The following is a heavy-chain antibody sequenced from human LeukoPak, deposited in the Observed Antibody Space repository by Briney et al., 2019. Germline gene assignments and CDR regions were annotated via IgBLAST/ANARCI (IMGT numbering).Heavy chain of an antibody. V-gene: IGHV4-61*01. CDR2: IYYSGST. CDR1: GGSVSSGSYY. J-gene: IGHJ5*02. CDR3: ARVHSSGWYRPNNWFDP. D-gene: IGHD6-19*01. Sequence: PSETLSLTCTVSGGSVSSGSYYWSWIRQPPGKGLEWIGYIYYSGSTNYNPSLKSRVTISVDTSKNQFSLKLSSVTAADTAVYYCARVHSSGWYRPNNWFDPWGQGTLVTVSS.